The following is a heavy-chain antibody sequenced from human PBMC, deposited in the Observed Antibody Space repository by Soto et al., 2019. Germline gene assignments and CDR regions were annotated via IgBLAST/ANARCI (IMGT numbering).Heavy chain of an antibody. Sequence: GASVKVSCKASGYTFTNFGVTWVRRAPGQGLEWMGWISAYTDTPNYAQKFQGRVTMTIDTSTSTAYMDLRSVTAADTAVYYCARDLAAVPRAFDYWGRGTLVTVSS. J-gene: IGHJ4*02. CDR1: GYTFTNFG. V-gene: IGHV1-18*01. CDR2: ISAYTDTP. CDR3: ARDLAAVPRAFDY. D-gene: IGHD6-13*01.